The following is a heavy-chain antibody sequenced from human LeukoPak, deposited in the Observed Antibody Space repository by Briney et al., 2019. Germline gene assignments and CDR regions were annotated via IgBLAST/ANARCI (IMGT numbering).Heavy chain of an antibody. J-gene: IGHJ6*03. D-gene: IGHD1-1*01. Sequence: SGGSLRLSCAASGFTFSGYYMTWIRQAPGKGLEWVSYISSSGTTIYYADSVKGRFTISRDNAKNSLYLQMNSLRAEDTAVYFCARDFQAGTNYYYYYMDVWGKGTTVTVSS. CDR1: GFTFSGYY. CDR2: ISSSGTTI. CDR3: ARDFQAGTNYYYYYMDV. V-gene: IGHV3-11*04.